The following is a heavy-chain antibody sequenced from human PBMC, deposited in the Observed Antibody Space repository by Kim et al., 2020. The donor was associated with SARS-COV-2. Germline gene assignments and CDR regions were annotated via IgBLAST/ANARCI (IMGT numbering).Heavy chain of an antibody. Sequence: YVESMKAGFTISRDNAKNSVYLQMNGLRVEDTAVYYGARIGYRSSSFDFWGQGTLVTVSS. V-gene: IGHV3-7*01. D-gene: IGHD6-13*01. CDR3: ARIGYRSSSFDF. J-gene: IGHJ5*01.